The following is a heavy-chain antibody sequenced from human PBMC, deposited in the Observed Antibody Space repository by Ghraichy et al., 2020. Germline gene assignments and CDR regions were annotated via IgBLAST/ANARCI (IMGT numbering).Heavy chain of an antibody. D-gene: IGHD3-22*01. J-gene: IGHJ5*02. CDR2: INHSGST. Sequence: ESLNISCAVYGGSFSGYYWSWIRQPPGKGLEWIGEINHSGSTNYNPSLKSRVTISVDTSKNQFSLKLSSVTAADTAVYYCARRRITMIVVVIKRSDWFDPWGQGTLVTVSS. CDR1: GGSFSGYY. CDR3: ARRRITMIVVVIKRSDWFDP. V-gene: IGHV4-34*01.